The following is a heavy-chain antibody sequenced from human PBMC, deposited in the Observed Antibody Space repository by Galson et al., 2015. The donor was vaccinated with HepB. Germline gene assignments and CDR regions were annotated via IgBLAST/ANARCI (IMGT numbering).Heavy chain of an antibody. V-gene: IGHV3-30*02. D-gene: IGHD6-13*01. CDR3: ARDGRVAVAGTWGFYFDH. Sequence: SLRLSCAASGFTFSSYGMHWVRQAPGKGLEWVAFIRFDGTNKDYGDSMKGRFTISRDNSKNTLYLQMNSLRAEDTAVYYCARDGRVAVAGTWGFYFDHWGQGTLVTVSS. CDR1: GFTFSSYG. CDR2: IRFDGTNK. J-gene: IGHJ4*02.